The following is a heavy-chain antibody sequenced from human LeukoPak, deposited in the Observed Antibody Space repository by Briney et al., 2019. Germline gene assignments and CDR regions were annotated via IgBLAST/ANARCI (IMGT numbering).Heavy chain of an antibody. CDR2: INAGNGNT. Sequence: ASVKVSCKASGYTFTSYAMHWVRQAPGQRLEWMGWINAGNGNTKYSQKFQGRVTITRDTSASTAYMELSSLRSEDTAVYYCARSENYYGSGSYLSPSGYYGMDVWGQGATVTVSS. CDR3: ARSENYYGSGSYLSPSGYYGMDV. V-gene: IGHV1-3*01. D-gene: IGHD3-10*01. J-gene: IGHJ6*02. CDR1: GYTFTSYA.